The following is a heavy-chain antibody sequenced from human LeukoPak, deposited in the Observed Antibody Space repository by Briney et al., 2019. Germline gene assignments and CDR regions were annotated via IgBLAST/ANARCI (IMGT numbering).Heavy chain of an antibody. CDR3: EWDILTGSRNYGMDV. J-gene: IGHJ6*02. V-gene: IGHV3-23*01. CDR2: ISGTGGST. D-gene: IGHD3-9*01. CDR1: GGSISSYY. Sequence: ETLSLTCTVSGGSISSYYWSWVRQAPGKGLEWVSTISGTGGSTLYADSVKGRFTISRDNSKNTLYLQMNSLRAEDTAVYYCEWDILTGSRNYGMDVWGQGTTVTVSS.